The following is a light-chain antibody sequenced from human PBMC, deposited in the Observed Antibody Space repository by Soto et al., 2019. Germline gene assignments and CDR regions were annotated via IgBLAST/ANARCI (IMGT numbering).Light chain of an antibody. V-gene: IGKV1-39*01. CDR1: QSVSSY. J-gene: IGKJ4*01. CDR3: QQSYSKPLFT. Sequence: DLQMTQSPSSLSASVGDRVTVICRASQSVSSYLNWYQQKPGKAPKLLISAASTLESGVPSRFSGRGSGTDFTLTISSLQPEDSATYYCQQSYSKPLFTFGGGTKVEI. CDR2: AAS.